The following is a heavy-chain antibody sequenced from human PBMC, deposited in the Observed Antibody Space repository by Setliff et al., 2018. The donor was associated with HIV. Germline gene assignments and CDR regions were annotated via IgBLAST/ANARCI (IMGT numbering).Heavy chain of an antibody. CDR3: ARGLWFGELKGYNWFDP. CDR2: INPNSGGT. D-gene: IGHD3-10*01. J-gene: IGHJ5*02. CDR1: GYTFTGYY. V-gene: IGHV1-2*02. Sequence: GASVKVSCKASGYTFTGYYMHWVRQAPGQGLEWMGWINPNSGGTNYAQKFQGRVTMTRDTSISTAYMELSRLRSDDTAVYYCARGLWFGELKGYNWFDPWGQGTLVTVSS.